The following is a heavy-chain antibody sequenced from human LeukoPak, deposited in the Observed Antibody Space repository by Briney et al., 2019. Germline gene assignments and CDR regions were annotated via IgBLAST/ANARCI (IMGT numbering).Heavy chain of an antibody. CDR2: INHSGST. V-gene: IGHV4-34*01. J-gene: IGHJ6*03. D-gene: IGHD6-13*01. CDR1: GGSFSGYY. CDR3: ARGRTTAAGPRGENYYYYMDV. Sequence: SETLSLTCAVYGGSFSGYYWSWIRQPPGKGLEWIGEINHSGSTNYNPSLKSRVTISVDTSKNQFSLKLSSVTAADTAVYYCARGRTTAAGPRGENYYYYMDVWGKGTTVTVSS.